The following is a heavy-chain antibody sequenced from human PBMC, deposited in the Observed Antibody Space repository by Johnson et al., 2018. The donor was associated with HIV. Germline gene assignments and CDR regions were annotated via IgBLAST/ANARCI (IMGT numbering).Heavy chain of an antibody. CDR3: ARGIDSSSWSARGDAFDI. J-gene: IGHJ3*02. Sequence: VQLVESGGGLVQPGGSLRLSCAASGFTFSSYWMTWVRQAPGKGLEWVAKMKQDGSEKYYVDSVKGRFTISRDNAKNSLYLQMNSLRAEDTAVYYCARGIDSSSWSARGDAFDIWGQGTMVTVSS. D-gene: IGHD6-13*01. CDR2: MKQDGSEK. CDR1: GFTFSSYW. V-gene: IGHV3-7*01.